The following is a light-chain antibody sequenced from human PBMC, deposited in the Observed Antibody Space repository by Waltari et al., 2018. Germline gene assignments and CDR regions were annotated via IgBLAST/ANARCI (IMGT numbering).Light chain of an antibody. CDR3: CSYAGSYTFV. CDR2: DVV. CDR1: SSDVGSFNF. V-gene: IGLV2-11*01. J-gene: IGLJ7*01. Sequence: QSALTQPRSVSGSPGQSVTISCSGTSSDVGSFNFVSWYQQHPGNAPKFLIYDVVKRPSGVPDRFSGSKSGNTASLTISGLQTEDESDYYCCSYAGSYTFVFGGGTQLTVL.